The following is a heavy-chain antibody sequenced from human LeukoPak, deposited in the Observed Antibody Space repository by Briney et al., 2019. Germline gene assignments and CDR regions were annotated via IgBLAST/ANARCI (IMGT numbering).Heavy chain of an antibody. Sequence: GESLKISCKGSGYSFTTYWITWGRQMPGKSLEWMGRIDPSDSSTNYSTSFQGRVSMSADKSINTAYLQWSSLKASDTAFYYCARRRAYSSNWYANRYCFDYWGQGTLVTVSA. J-gene: IGHJ4*02. D-gene: IGHD6-13*01. V-gene: IGHV5-10-1*01. CDR1: GYSFTTYW. CDR2: IDPSDSST. CDR3: ARRRAYSSNWYANRYCFDY.